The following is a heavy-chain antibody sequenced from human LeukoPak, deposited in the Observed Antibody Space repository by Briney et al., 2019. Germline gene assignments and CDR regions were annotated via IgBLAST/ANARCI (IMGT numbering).Heavy chain of an antibody. CDR2: ISGSGGST. D-gene: IGHD1-26*01. Sequence: GXXRLSCAASGFTFSNYAMSWVRQAPGKGLEWVSGISGSGGSTYYADSVKGRFTISRDNSKNTLYLQMNSLRAEDTAVYYCATDLNSGTYGRYWGQGTLVTVSS. CDR3: ATDLNSGTYGRY. CDR1: GFTFSNYA. J-gene: IGHJ4*02. V-gene: IGHV3-23*01.